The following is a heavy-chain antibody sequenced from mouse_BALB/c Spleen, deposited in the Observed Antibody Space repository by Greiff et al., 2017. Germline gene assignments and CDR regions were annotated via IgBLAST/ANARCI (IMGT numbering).Heavy chain of an antibody. CDR1: GFTFSSYG. D-gene: IGHD1-1*01. CDR3: ARHRGHYGSSFYAMDY. CDR2: ISSGGSYT. Sequence: DVKLVESGGDLVKPGGSLKLSCAASGFTFSSYGMSWVRQTPDKRLEWVATISSGGSYTYYPDSVKGRFTISRDNAKNTLYLQMSSLKSEDTAMYYCARHRGHYGSSFYAMDYWGQGTSVTVSS. J-gene: IGHJ4*01. V-gene: IGHV5-6*02.